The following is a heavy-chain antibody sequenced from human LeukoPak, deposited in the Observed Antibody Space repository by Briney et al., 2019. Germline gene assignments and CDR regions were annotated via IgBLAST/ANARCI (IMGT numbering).Heavy chain of an antibody. CDR1: GFSFSGHW. CDR3: ARGPNSNWSGLDF. D-gene: IGHD6-6*01. Sequence: PGGSLRLPCTASGFSFSGHWMHWARQLPGKGLVWASRISPTGSTTSYADSVKGRFTVSRDNAKNTLYLQVNNLRAEDTAVYYCARGPNSNWSGLDFWGQGTLLTVSS. CDR2: ISPTGSTT. V-gene: IGHV3-74*01. J-gene: IGHJ4*02.